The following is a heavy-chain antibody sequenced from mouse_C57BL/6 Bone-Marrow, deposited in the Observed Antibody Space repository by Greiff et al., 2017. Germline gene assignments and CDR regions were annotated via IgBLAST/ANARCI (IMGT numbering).Heavy chain of an antibody. CDR1: GFTFSSYG. CDR3: ARQYYGSGTWFAY. Sequence: EVKLMESGGDLVKPGGSLKLSCAASGFTFSSYGMSWVRQTPDKRLAWVATISSGGSYTYYPDSVKGRFTISRDNAKNTLYLQMSSLKSEDTAMYYCARQYYGSGTWFAYWGQGTLVTVSA. CDR2: ISSGGSYT. D-gene: IGHD1-1*01. V-gene: IGHV5-6*01. J-gene: IGHJ3*01.